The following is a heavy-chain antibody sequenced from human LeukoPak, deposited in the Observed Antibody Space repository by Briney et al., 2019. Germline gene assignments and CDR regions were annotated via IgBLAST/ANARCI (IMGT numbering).Heavy chain of an antibody. CDR1: GGSISSSNW. Sequence: SETLSLTCAVSGGSISSSNWWSWVRQPPGKGLEWIGEIYHSGSTNYNPSLKSRVTISVDKSKNQFSLKLSSVTAADTAVYYCARPGDSSGYYAFDIWGQGTMVTVSS. V-gene: IGHV4-4*02. J-gene: IGHJ3*02. D-gene: IGHD3-22*01. CDR2: IYHSGST. CDR3: ARPGDSSGYYAFDI.